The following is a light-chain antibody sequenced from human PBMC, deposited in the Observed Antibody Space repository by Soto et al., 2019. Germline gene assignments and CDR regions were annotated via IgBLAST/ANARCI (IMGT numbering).Light chain of an antibody. CDR1: SSDIGGYDY. Sequence: QSALTQPASVSGSPGQSITLSCTGTSSDIGGYDYVSWYQRHPGKAPKLIISDVNSRPSGVSNRFSGSKSVNTASLTISGLQAEDEADYYCTSYASGSSHVVFGGGTKLTVL. V-gene: IGLV2-14*01. J-gene: IGLJ2*01. CDR2: DVN. CDR3: TSYASGSSHVV.